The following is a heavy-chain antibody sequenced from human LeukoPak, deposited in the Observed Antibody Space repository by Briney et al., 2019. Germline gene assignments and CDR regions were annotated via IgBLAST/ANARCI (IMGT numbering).Heavy chain of an antibody. Sequence: GASVKVSCKTSGYTFSNFGISWVRQAPGQGLEWMGWISGNSDNPNYGQKFQGRFTVTTDSSTSTAYMELRNLRSDDTAVYYCARDGTSTDDYWGQGTLVTVSS. V-gene: IGHV1-18*01. CDR3: ARDGTSTDDY. CDR2: ISGNSDNP. D-gene: IGHD2-2*01. J-gene: IGHJ4*02. CDR1: GYTFSNFG.